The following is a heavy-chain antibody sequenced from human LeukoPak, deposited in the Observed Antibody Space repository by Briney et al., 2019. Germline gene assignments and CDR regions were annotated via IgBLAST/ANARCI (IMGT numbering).Heavy chain of an antibody. CDR2: IIPIFGTA. CDR3: ARESYSGNPYFDY. CDR1: GGTFSSYA. J-gene: IGHJ4*02. Sequence: SVKVSCKASGGTFSSYAISWVRQAPGQGLEWMGGIIPIFGTANYAQKFQGRVTITADKSTSTAYMELSSLRSEDTAMYYCARESYSGNPYFDYWGQGTLVTVSS. V-gene: IGHV1-69*06. D-gene: IGHD4-23*01.